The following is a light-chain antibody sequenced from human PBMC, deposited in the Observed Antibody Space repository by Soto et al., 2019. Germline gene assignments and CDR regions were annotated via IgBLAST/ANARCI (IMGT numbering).Light chain of an antibody. V-gene: IGLV2-14*01. CDR2: DVS. CDR3: KSYTSSSNYV. Sequence: HSALTQPASVSGSPGQSITISCTGTSSDVGGYNYVSWYQQHPGKAPKLMIYDVSNGPSGVSNRFSGSKSGNTASLTISGLQAEYEADYYCKSYTSSSNYVFGTGNKVTFL. CDR1: SSDVGGYNY. J-gene: IGLJ1*01.